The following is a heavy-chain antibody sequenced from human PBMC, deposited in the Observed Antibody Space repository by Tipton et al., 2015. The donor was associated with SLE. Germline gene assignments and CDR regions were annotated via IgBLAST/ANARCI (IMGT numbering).Heavy chain of an antibody. CDR2: INHSGST. CDR3: ARADGYSYGLDYLDY. CDR1: GGSFSGYY. D-gene: IGHD5-18*01. J-gene: IGHJ4*02. V-gene: IGHV4-34*01. Sequence: TLSLTCAVYGGSFSGYYWSWIRQPPGKGLEWIGEINHSGSTNYNPSLKSRVTISVDTSKNQFSLKLSSVTAADTAVYYCARADGYSYGLDYLDYWGQGTLDTVSS.